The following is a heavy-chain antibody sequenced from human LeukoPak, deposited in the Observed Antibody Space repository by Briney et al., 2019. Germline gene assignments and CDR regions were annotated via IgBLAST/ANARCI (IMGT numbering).Heavy chain of an antibody. CDR1: GDSVSSSHW. V-gene: IGHV4-4*02. CDR3: AREWNSGLLH. D-gene: IGHD1/OR15-1a*01. Sequence: PSGTLSLTCAVSGDSVSSSHWWSWVRQPPGRGLEWIGEIYHSGSTNHNPSLKSRVTISVDKSKNQFSLKLSSVTAADTAVYYCAREWNSGLLHWGQGTLVTVSS. J-gene: IGHJ1*01. CDR2: IYHSGST.